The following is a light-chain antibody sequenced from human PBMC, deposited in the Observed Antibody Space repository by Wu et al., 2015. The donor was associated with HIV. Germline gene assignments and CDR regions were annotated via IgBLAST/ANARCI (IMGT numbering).Light chain of an antibody. J-gene: IGKJ1*01. CDR3: HQRTTWPRT. CDR2: GAS. V-gene: IGKV3D-20*02. Sequence: EIVLTQSPGTLSLSPGERATLSCRASQSISNNYLAWYQQKPGQAPRVLIYGASSRATGIPDRFSGGGSGTDFSLTISRLEPEDFAVYYCHQRTTWPRTFGQGTKVEVK. CDR1: QSISNNY.